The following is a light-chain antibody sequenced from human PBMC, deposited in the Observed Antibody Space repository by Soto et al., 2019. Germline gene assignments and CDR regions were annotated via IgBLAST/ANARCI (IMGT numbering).Light chain of an antibody. J-gene: IGKJ1*01. CDR2: GAS. CDR1: QSVTSSY. CDR3: KRSGSLLTR. V-gene: IGKV3-20*01. Sequence: GVSMSAGAVSLSPGERATLSCRASQSVTSSYLAWYQQKPGQAPRLLIYGASNRATGIPDRFSGSGSGTDFTLTISRLEPEDFAGDFSKRSGSLLTRFAQGTRLAI.